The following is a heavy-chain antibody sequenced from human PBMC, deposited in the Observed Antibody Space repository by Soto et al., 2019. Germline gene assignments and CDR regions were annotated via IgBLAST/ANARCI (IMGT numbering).Heavy chain of an antibody. D-gene: IGHD3-10*01. CDR3: ARISRLWFGESNDY. Sequence: QVTLKESGPVLVKPTETLTLTCTVSGFSLSNARMGVSWIRQPPGKALEWLAHIFSNDEKSYSTSLKSRLTISKDTSKSQVVLTMTNMDPVDTATYYCARISRLWFGESNDYWGQGTLVTVSS. V-gene: IGHV2-26*01. CDR1: GFSLSNARMG. CDR2: IFSNDEK. J-gene: IGHJ4*02.